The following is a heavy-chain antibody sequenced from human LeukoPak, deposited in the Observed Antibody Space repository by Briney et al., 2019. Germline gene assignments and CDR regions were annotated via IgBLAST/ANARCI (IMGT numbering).Heavy chain of an antibody. D-gene: IGHD5-24*01. CDR2: IIPIFTTT. CDR3: ARSPTLATIGFGFDY. V-gene: IGHV1-69*08. CDR1: GGTFSTYM. Sequence: SLKISCKASGGTFSTYMINWVRQAPGQGLEWVGRIIPIFTTTNYAQKFQGRVTITADKSTSTAYMELSSLRSEDTAVYYCARSPTLATIGFGFDYWGQGTLVAVSS. J-gene: IGHJ4*02.